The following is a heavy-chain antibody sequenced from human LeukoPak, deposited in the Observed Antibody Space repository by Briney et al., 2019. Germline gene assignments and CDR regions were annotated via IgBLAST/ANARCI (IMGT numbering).Heavy chain of an antibody. CDR2: ISWNSGSI. CDR3: AKDKGSRSFDY. J-gene: IGHJ4*02. V-gene: IGHV3-9*01. CDR1: GFTFDDYA. Sequence: GGSLRLSCAASGFTFDDYAMHWVRQAPGKGLEWVSGISWNSGSIGYADSVKGRFTISRDNVKNSLYLQMNSLRAEDTALYYCAKDKGSRSFDYWGQGTLVTVSS.